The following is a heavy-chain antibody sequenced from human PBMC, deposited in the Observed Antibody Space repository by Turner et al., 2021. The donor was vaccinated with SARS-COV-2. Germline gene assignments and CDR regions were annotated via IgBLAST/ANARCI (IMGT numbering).Heavy chain of an antibody. V-gene: IGHV1-18*04. Sequence: QVQLVQSGAEVKKPGASVKVSCKASGYTFTSYGISWVRQAPGQGLGWWGWISAYNGNTNYAPKLQGRVTMTTATSTSTAYIERRSLRSDHPVVYYCASDCSSTSCQTGYFQHWGQGTLVTVSS. CDR1: GYTFTSYG. CDR3: ASDCSSTSCQTGYFQH. J-gene: IGHJ1*01. D-gene: IGHD2-2*01. CDR2: ISAYNGNT.